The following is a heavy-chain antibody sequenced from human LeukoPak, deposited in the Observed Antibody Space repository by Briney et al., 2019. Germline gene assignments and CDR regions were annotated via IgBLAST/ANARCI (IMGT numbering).Heavy chain of an antibody. CDR1: GGTFSSYA. Sequence: SVKVSCKASGGTFSSYAISWVRQAPGQGLEWMGGTIPIFGTANYAQKFQGRVTITADESTSTAYMELSSLRSEDTAVYYCARDRATFGHLAGTTQFDYWGQGTLVTVSS. V-gene: IGHV1-69*01. CDR2: TIPIFGTA. CDR3: ARDRATFGHLAGTTQFDY. D-gene: IGHD1-7*01. J-gene: IGHJ4*02.